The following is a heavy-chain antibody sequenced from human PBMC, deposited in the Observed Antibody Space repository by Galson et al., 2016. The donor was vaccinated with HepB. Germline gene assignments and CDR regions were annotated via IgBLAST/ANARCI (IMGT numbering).Heavy chain of an antibody. CDR1: GYNFATYW. V-gene: IGHV5-51*01. CDR3: ARASRSDYNWFNP. Sequence: QSGAEVKKPGESLKISCSTSGYNFATYWIGWVRQVSGKGLEWMGVIYPGDSDTRYSPSFQGQVTISADKSVNTTYLELTSLKASDTAIYYCARASRSDYNWFNPWGQGTLVTVSS. J-gene: IGHJ5*02. D-gene: IGHD4-17*01. CDR2: IYPGDSDT.